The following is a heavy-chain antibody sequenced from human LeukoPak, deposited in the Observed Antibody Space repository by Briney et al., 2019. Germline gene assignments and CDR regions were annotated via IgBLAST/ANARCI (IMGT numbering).Heavy chain of an antibody. V-gene: IGHV3-9*01. CDR2: ISWNSGSI. CDR1: GLTFDDYA. J-gene: IGHJ4*02. CDR3: AKDGPSGY. D-gene: IGHD3-10*01. Sequence: GGSLRLSCAASGLTFDDYAMHWVRQAPGKGLEWVSGISWNSGSIGYADSVKGRFTISRDNAKNSLYLQMNSLRAEDTALYYCAKDGPSGYWGQGTLVTVSS.